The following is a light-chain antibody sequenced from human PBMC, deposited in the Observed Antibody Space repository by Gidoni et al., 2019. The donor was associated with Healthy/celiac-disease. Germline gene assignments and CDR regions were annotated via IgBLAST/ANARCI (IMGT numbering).Light chain of an antibody. V-gene: IGKV1-39*01. CDR3: QQSYSTPIT. CDR2: AAS. Sequence: DIHMTQCPSSLSASVGDRVTITCRASQSISSYLNWYQQQPGKVPKLLIYAASSLQSGVPSRFSGSGSGTDFTLTISSLQPEDFAPYYCQQSYSTPITFGQGTRLEIK. CDR1: QSISSY. J-gene: IGKJ5*01.